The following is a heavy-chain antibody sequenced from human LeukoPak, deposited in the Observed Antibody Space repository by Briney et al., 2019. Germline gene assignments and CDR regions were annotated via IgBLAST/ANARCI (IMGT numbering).Heavy chain of an antibody. CDR3: ATPYCSSLSCLDVFNI. CDR2: KYYSGSA. J-gene: IGHJ3*02. V-gene: IGHV4-31*03. CDR1: GISLSDGRYY. Sequence: SETLSLTCNVSGISLSDGRYYWAWMRQRPGRGLEWLGYKYYSGSAKYNPSLKSRLTISIDTPENQFSLHLSSVTAADTAIYYCATPYCSSLSCLDVFNIWGQGRMVTVSS. D-gene: IGHD2-2*01.